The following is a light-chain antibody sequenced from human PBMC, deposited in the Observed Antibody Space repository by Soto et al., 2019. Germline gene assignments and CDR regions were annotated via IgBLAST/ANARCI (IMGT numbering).Light chain of an antibody. Sequence: EIVLTQSPGPLSLSPGERATLSCRASQSVSSSYLAWYQQKPGQAPRLLIYGASSRATGIPDRFGGSGSGTDFTLTISRLEPEDFAVYYCQQFGNSPPYTFGQGTKLEIK. CDR2: GAS. J-gene: IGKJ2*01. CDR1: QSVSSSY. CDR3: QQFGNSPPYT. V-gene: IGKV3-20*01.